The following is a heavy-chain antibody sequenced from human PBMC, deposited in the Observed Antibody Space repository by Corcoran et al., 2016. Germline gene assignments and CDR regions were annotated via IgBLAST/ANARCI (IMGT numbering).Heavy chain of an antibody. CDR2: LNPGGTT. J-gene: IGHJ4*02. D-gene: IGHD4-17*01. CDR1: GYTFTNYW. V-gene: IGHV1-46*01. Sequence: QVQLVQSGAEVKQPGASVRVSCKASGYTFTNYWMHWVRQAHGQGLEWMGILNPGGTTADARKFQGRVIMTRDTSTSTVYMELSGLSTEDTAVYYSASDRDYRVNAWDYFNYWGQGSLVTVSS. CDR3: ASDRDYRVNAWDYFNY.